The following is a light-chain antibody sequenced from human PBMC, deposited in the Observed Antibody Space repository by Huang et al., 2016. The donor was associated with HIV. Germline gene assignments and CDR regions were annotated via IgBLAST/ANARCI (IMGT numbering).Light chain of an antibody. Sequence: DIIMTQSPDSLAVSLGERATLNCRSSQSVYSSSTSKDYMAWFQQKPGHPPRLLLFWASTREAGVPDRFSGSGSGTHFTLTIANLEAEDAAIYYCQQYYSSPQTFGQGTRVEVK. CDR3: QQYYSSPQT. CDR1: QSVYSSSTSKDY. V-gene: IGKV4-1*01. J-gene: IGKJ1*01. CDR2: WAS.